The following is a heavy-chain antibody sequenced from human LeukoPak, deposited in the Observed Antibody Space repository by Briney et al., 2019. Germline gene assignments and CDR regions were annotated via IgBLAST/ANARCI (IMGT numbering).Heavy chain of an antibody. CDR3: ARQHDSYYYYFIDV. CDR1: GLSISNGYY. CDR2: LYHSDSA. V-gene: IGHV4-38-2*01. J-gene: IGHJ6*03. Sequence: TSETLSLTCAVSGLSISNGYYWVWIRQPPGRGLEWIGSLYHSDSAYYNTSLRSRVSMSVDTSKNQFSLTLSFVTAADTAVYYCARQHDSYYYYFIDVWGSGTTVTVSS.